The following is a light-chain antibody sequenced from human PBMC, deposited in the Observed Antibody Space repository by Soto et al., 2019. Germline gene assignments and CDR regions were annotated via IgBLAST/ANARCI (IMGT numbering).Light chain of an antibody. CDR1: QSLGGN. CDR3: QQRSNWPLT. CDR2: DAS. V-gene: IGKV3-11*01. J-gene: IGKJ4*01. Sequence: ERVITHSPATLAVSPGDTATLSCVASQSLGGNLAWYQQKPGQAPRLLIYDASNRAPGVPARFGASGSGTDFTLTISSLEPEDFAVYYCQQRSNWPLTFGGGTKVDIK.